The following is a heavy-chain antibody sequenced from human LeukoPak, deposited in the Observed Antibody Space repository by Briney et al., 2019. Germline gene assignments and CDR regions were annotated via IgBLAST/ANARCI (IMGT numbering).Heavy chain of an antibody. CDR1: GFTLSGYW. CDR2: ISSDGSST. D-gene: IGHD2-15*01. J-gene: IGHJ4*02. CDR3: AREVVVAAIVPFDY. Sequence: GGSLRLSCAVSGFTLSGYWFHWVRQAPGKGLEWVSRISSDGSSTVYADSVKGRFAISRDNAENTLYLQMNSLRADDTAVYYCAREVVVAAIVPFDYWGQGTLVTVSS. V-gene: IGHV3-74*01.